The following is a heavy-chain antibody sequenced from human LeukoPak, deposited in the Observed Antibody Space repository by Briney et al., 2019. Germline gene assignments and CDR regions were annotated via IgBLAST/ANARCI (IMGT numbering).Heavy chain of an antibody. CDR2: IYYSGST. D-gene: IGHD3-9*01. CDR1: GGSISSSSYY. CDR3: ARSRNDILTGYYGDY. J-gene: IGHJ4*02. Sequence: SETLSLTCTVSGGSISSSSYYWGWIRQPPRKGLEWIGSIYYSGSTYYNPSLKSRVTISVDTSKNQFSLKLSSVTAADTAVYYCARSRNDILTGYYGDYWGQGTLVTVSS. V-gene: IGHV4-39*07.